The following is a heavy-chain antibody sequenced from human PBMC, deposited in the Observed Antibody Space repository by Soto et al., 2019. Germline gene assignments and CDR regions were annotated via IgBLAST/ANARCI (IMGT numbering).Heavy chain of an antibody. V-gene: IGHV3-33*01. CDR3: VSDSSGYYYDAFDI. Sequence: PGGSLRLSCAASGFTFSSYGMHWVRQAPGKGLEWVAVIWYDGSNKYYADSVKGRFTISRDNSKNTLYLQMNSLRAEDTAVYYCVSDSSGYYYDAFDIWGQGTMVTVSS. CDR2: IWYDGSNK. J-gene: IGHJ3*02. D-gene: IGHD3-22*01. CDR1: GFTFSSYG.